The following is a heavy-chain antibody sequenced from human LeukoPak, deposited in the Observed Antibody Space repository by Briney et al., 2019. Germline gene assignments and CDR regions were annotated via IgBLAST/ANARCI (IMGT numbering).Heavy chain of an antibody. CDR2: ISGSGGST. V-gene: IGHV3-23*01. D-gene: IGHD6-13*01. CDR3: ARDSFAERQLAFDY. J-gene: IGHJ4*02. Sequence: PGGSLRLSCAASGFTFSSYAMSWVRQAPGKGLEWVSAISGSGGSTYYADSVKGRFTISRDNSKNTLYLQMNSLRAEDTAVYYCARDSFAERQLAFDYWGQGTLVTVSS. CDR1: GFTFSSYA.